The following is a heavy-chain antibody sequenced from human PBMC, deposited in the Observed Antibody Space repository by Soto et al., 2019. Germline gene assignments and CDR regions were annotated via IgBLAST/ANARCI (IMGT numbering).Heavy chain of an antibody. J-gene: IGHJ4*02. D-gene: IGHD6-19*01. V-gene: IGHV3-30*18. CDR1: GFTFSDYA. CDR2: VSHDGRNT. CDR3: AKGGRQWLVTSDFNY. Sequence: PGGSLRLSCASSGFTFSDYAMHWVRQATGKGLEWVAVVSHDGRNTHYADSVKGRFTISRDSSKNTVSLEMTSLRAEDTAVYYCAKGGRQWLVTSDFNYWGQGALVTVSS.